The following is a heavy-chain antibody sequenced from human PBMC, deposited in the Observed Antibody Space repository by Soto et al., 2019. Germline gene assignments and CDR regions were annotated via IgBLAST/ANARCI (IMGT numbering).Heavy chain of an antibody. J-gene: IGHJ6*02. CDR3: AREYIVVVTDAYYYYYGMDV. CDR2: ISAYNGNT. Sequence: GASVKVSCKASGYTFTSYGISWVRQAPGQGLEWMGWISAYNGNTNYAQKLQGRATMTTDTSTSTAYMELRSLRSDDTAVYYCAREYIVVVTDAYYYYYGMDVWGQGSTVTVSS. D-gene: IGHD2-2*01. V-gene: IGHV1-18*04. CDR1: GYTFTSYG.